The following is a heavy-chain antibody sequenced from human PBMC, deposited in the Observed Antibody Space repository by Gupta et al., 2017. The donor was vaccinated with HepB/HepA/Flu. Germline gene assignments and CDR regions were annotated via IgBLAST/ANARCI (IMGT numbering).Heavy chain of an antibody. CDR1: GFTFSSYS. Sequence: EVQLVESGGGLVKPGGSLRLSCAASGFTFSSYSMNWVRQAPGKGLEWVSSISSSSSYIYYADSVKGRFTISRDNAKNSLYLQMNSLRAEDTAVYYCARDPLQVAGYPGSHDAFDIWGQGTMVTVSS. D-gene: IGHD6-19*01. V-gene: IGHV3-21*01. CDR2: ISSSSSYI. J-gene: IGHJ3*02. CDR3: ARDPLQVAGYPGSHDAFDI.